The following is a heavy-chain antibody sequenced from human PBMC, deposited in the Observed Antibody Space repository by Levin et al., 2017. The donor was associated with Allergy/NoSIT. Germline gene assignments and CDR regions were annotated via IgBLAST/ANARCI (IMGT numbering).Heavy chain of an antibody. Sequence: GGSLRLSCAASGFTFSSYGMHWVRQAPGKGLEWVAVISYDGSNKYYADSVKGRFTISRDNSKNTLYLQMNSLRAEDTAVYYCAKSSYKQLVGEDWFDPWGQGTLVTVSS. CDR1: GFTFSSYG. D-gene: IGHD6-6*01. CDR3: AKSSYKQLVGEDWFDP. CDR2: ISYDGSNK. J-gene: IGHJ5*02. V-gene: IGHV3-30*18.